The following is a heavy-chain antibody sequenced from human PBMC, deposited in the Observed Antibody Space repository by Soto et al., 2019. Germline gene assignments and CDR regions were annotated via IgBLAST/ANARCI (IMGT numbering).Heavy chain of an antibody. CDR2: ISSTTNYI. Sequence: GGSLRLSCAASGFTYTRYSMNWVRQAPGKGLEWVSSISSTTNYIYYGDSMKGRFTISRDNAKNSLYLEMNSLRAEDTAVYYCARESEDLTPNFDYWGQGTLGTVSS. CDR3: ARESEDLTPNFDY. J-gene: IGHJ4*02. V-gene: IGHV3-21*06. CDR1: GFTYTRYS.